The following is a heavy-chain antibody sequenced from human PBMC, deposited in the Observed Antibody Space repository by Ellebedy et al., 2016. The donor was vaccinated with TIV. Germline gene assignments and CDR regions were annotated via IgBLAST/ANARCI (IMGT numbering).Heavy chain of an antibody. D-gene: IGHD5-18*01. V-gene: IGHV1-69*13. CDR3: ARDDSGYSYVYYGMDV. J-gene: IGHJ6*02. CDR1: GGTFSSYA. CDR2: IIPIFGTA. Sequence: AASVKVSCKASGGTFSSYAISWVRQAPGQGLEWMGGIIPIFGTANYAQKFQGRVTITADESTSTAYMELSRLRSDDTAVYYCARDDSGYSYVYYGMDVWGQGTTVTVSS.